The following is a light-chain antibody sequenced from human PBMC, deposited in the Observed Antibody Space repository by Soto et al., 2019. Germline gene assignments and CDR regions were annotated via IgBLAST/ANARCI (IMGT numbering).Light chain of an antibody. CDR2: AAS. CDR1: QSINNY. V-gene: IGKV1-39*01. Sequence: DIQMTQSPSSLSASVGDRAIITCRASQSINNYLNWYQQIPGKAPKLLIYAASSLQSGVPSRFSGSGSGTDFTLTISSLQPEDFAIYYCQQSYSAPPLTFGGGTKVEIK. CDR3: QQSYSAPPLT. J-gene: IGKJ4*01.